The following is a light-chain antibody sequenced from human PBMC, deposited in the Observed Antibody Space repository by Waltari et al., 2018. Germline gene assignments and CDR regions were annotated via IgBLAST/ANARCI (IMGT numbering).Light chain of an antibody. J-gene: IGLJ2*01. Sequence: QSVLAQPPSASGTPGQTITLSCPGSNSNIGSNTVNCYHPFPGTAPRLLIYSNNQRPSGVPDRFAASKSGSSAALAIYGLHSEDEADYYCSTWDDRLTGVVFGGGTKVTVL. V-gene: IGLV1-44*01. CDR2: SNN. CDR1: NSNIGSNT. CDR3: STWDDRLTGVV.